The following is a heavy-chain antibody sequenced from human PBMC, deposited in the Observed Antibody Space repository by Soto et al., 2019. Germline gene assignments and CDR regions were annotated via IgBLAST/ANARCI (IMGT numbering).Heavy chain of an antibody. J-gene: IGHJ6*02. Sequence: SQTLSLTCAISGDSVSSNSAAWNWIRQSPSRGLEWLGRTYYRSKWYNDYAVSVKSRITISPDTSKNQFSLQLNSVTPEDTAVYYCARDWGLTGTTGDYYYYYGMDVWGQGTTVTVSS. CDR3: ARDWGLTGTTGDYYYYYGMDV. CDR1: GDSVSSNSAA. V-gene: IGHV6-1*01. D-gene: IGHD1-7*01. CDR2: TYYRSKWYN.